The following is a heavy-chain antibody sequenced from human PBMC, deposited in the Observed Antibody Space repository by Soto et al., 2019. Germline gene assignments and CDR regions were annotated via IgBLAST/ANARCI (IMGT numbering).Heavy chain of an antibody. Sequence: EVQLLESAGGLVQPGGSLRLSCAASGFTFNNYAMTWVRQAPGKGLVWVSAISGGGDTASYADSLKGRFTVSRDGSKNALYLQMRSLSAEDTALYYCAKARRRSGSLTPRVDFWGQGTLVTVSS. CDR2: ISGGGDTA. J-gene: IGHJ4*02. CDR1: GFTFNNYA. CDR3: AKARRRSGSLTPRVDF. D-gene: IGHD3-10*01. V-gene: IGHV3-23*01.